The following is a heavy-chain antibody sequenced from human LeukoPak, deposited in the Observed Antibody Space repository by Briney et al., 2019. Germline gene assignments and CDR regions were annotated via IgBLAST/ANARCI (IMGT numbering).Heavy chain of an antibody. CDR2: INPNSGGT. CDR1: GYTFTSYG. V-gene: IGHV1-2*02. D-gene: IGHD4-17*01. CDR3: ARDVYAYGDYEGGY. Sequence: ASVKVSCKASGYTFTSYGISWVRQAPGQGLEWMGWINPNSGGTNYAQKFQGRVTMTRDTSISTAYMELSRLRSDDTAVYYCARDVYAYGDYEGGYWGQGTLVTVSS. J-gene: IGHJ4*02.